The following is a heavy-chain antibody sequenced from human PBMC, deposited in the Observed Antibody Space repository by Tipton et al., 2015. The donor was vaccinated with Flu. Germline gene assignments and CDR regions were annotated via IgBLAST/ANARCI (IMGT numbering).Heavy chain of an antibody. CDR2: MHSTGST. J-gene: IGHJ4*02. Sequence: TLSLTCTVSGGSISNYYWNWIRQPAGEGLEWIGRMHSTGSTIYNPSLKSRVTMSVDMFKNQFSLKLTSVTAADTAVYYCASSAPYDSSGYSPLYFAYWGQGT. CDR1: GGSISNYY. D-gene: IGHD3-22*01. CDR3: ASSAPYDSSGYSPLYFAY. V-gene: IGHV4-4*07.